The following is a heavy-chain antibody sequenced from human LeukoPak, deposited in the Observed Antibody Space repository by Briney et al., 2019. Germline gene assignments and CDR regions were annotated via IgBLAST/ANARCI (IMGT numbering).Heavy chain of an antibody. J-gene: IGHJ4*02. Sequence: SETLSLTCTVSGGSISSYYCSWIRQPPGKGLEWIGYIYYTGSTNYNPSLKRRVTISVDTSKNQFSLKLSSVTAADTAVYYCAGGLRLEYLYDYWGQGTLVTVSS. CDR2: IYYTGST. CDR1: GGSISSYY. V-gene: IGHV4-59*01. D-gene: IGHD5-12*01. CDR3: AGGLRLEYLYDY.